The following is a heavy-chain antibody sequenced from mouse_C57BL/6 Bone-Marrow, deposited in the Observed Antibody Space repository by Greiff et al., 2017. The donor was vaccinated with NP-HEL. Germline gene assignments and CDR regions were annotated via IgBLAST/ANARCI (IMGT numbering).Heavy chain of an antibody. Sequence: VKLMESGAELVKPGASVKMSCKASGYTFTTYPIEWMKQNHGKSLEWIGNFHPYNDDTKYNEKFKGKATLTVEKSSSTVYLELSRLTSDDSAVYYCARGDGYYVSFDYWGQGTTLTVSS. CDR3: ARGDGYYVSFDY. CDR1: GYTFTTYP. J-gene: IGHJ2*01. CDR2: FHPYNDDT. D-gene: IGHD2-3*01. V-gene: IGHV1-47*01.